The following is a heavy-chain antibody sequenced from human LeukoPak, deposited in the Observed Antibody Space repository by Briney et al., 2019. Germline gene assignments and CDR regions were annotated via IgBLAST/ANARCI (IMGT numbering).Heavy chain of an antibody. CDR2: IYYSGST. CDR1: GGSLSSYY. V-gene: IGHV4-59*01. J-gene: IGHJ2*01. CDR3: ARTRNGRCFDL. D-gene: IGHD1-1*01. Sequence: SETLSLTCTVSGGSLSSYYWSWIRQPPGKGLEWIGYIYYSGSTNYNPSLKSRVTISVDTSKNQFSLKLSSVTAEDTAVYYCARTRNGRCFDLWGRGTLVTVSS.